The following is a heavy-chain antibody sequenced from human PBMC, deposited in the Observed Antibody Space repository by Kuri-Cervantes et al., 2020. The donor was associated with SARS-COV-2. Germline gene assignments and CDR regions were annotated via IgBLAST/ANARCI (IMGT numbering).Heavy chain of an antibody. V-gene: IGHV3-7*01. J-gene: IGHJ2*01. CDR3: ASKTYYYDSSGYYPDHSWYFDL. D-gene: IGHD3-22*01. CDR1: GFTFSSYW. CDR2: IKQDGSEK. Sequence: GESLKISCAASGFTFSSYWMSWVRQAPGKGLEWVANIKQDGSEKYYVDSVKGRFTISRDNAKNSLYLQMNSLRAEDTAVYYCASKTYYYDSSGYYPDHSWYFDLWGRGTLVTVSS.